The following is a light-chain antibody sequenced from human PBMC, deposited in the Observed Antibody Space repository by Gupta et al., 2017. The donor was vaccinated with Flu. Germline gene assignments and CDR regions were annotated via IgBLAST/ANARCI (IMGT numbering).Light chain of an antibody. CDR3: QQRYSTPRT. Sequence: DIQMTQSPSSLSASVGDRVTITCRASQRISSYLNWYQQKPGKAPKLLIYAASSLQSGVPSRFSGSGSGTDFTLTISSRQPEDFATYYCQQRYSTPRTFGQGTKLEIK. CDR2: AAS. J-gene: IGKJ2*01. CDR1: QRISSY. V-gene: IGKV1-39*01.